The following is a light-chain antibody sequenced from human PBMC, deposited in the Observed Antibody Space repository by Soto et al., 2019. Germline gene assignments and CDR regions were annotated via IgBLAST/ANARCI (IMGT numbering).Light chain of an antibody. V-gene: IGKV1-39*01. CDR2: AAS. CDR1: QSISAY. J-gene: IGKJ1*01. Sequence: DIQMAQSPSSLSASIGDRVSITCRASQSISAYLNWYQKKSGQAPKLLMYAASTLQSGVPSRFSGSGSGTDFTLTISSLQPEDSATYFCQQYNNWPRTFGQGTKVDIK. CDR3: QQYNNWPRT.